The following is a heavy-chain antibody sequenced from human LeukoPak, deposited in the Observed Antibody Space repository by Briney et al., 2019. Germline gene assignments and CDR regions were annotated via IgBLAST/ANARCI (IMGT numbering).Heavy chain of an antibody. D-gene: IGHD5-12*01. Sequence: ASVKVSCKASGYTFTSYGISWVRQAPGQGLEWMGWISAYNGNTNYAQKLQGRVTMTTDTSTSTAYMELRSLRSDDTAVYYCARDRSDSGYELFGYWGQGTLVTVSS. J-gene: IGHJ4*02. V-gene: IGHV1-18*01. CDR1: GYTFTSYG. CDR2: ISAYNGNT. CDR3: ARDRSDSGYELFGY.